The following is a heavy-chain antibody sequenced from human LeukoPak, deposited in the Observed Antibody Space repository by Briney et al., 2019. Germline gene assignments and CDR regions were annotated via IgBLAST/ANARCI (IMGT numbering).Heavy chain of an antibody. J-gene: IGHJ4*02. V-gene: IGHV4-59*12. CDR3: ARGGRGDGEYYFDY. Sequence: SETLSLTCTVSGGSISSYYWSWIRQPPGKGLEWIGYIYYSGSTNYNPSLKSRVTISVDTSKNQFSLKLSSVTAADTAVYYCARGGRGDGEYYFDYWGQGTLVTVSS. CDR1: GGSISSYY. D-gene: IGHD3-10*01. CDR2: IYYSGST.